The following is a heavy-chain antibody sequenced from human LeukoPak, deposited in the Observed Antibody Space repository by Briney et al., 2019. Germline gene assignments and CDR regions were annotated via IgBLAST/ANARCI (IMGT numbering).Heavy chain of an antibody. J-gene: IGHJ5*02. CDR1: GDSISSAAYS. CDR3: ARELWFGNAPGSWLDP. V-gene: IGHV4-30-2*01. Sequence: PSETLYLTCDVSGDSISSAAYSWSWIRQPPGQGLEWIGYIFHTGSTFYHPSLKSRVTISVDNSKNHFSLWLTSVTAADTAVYYCARELWFGNAPGSWLDPWGQGTLVTVSS. D-gene: IGHD3-10*01. CDR2: IFHTGST.